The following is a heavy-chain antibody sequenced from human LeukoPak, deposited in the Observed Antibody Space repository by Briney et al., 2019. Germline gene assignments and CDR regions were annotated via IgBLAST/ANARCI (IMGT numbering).Heavy chain of an antibody. Sequence: GRSLRLSCSASGFTFGDDGWSWFRLAPGKGLEWISLIRKKAYGETSEYAASVRGRFIISRDEANSIAYLHMNSLKTEDTALYYCARGEHDYGDSNYYFDQWGQGTLVTVSS. D-gene: IGHD4-17*01. CDR3: ARGEHDYGDSNYYFDQ. J-gene: IGHJ4*02. CDR2: IRKKAYGETS. CDR1: GFTFGDDG. V-gene: IGHV3-49*03.